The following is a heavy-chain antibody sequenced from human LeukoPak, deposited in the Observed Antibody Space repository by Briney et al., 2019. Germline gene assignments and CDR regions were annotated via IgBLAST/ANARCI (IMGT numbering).Heavy chain of an antibody. CDR3: ARTTYFDY. CDR1: GASISSYY. Sequence: PSETLSLTCTVSGASISSYYWSWIRQPAGKGLEWIGRIYVSGSTTYNPSLESRVTMSLDTSKNQISLKVSSVTAADTAVYYCARTTYFDYWGQGTLVTVSS. J-gene: IGHJ4*02. CDR2: IYVSGST. D-gene: IGHD1-1*01. V-gene: IGHV4-4*07.